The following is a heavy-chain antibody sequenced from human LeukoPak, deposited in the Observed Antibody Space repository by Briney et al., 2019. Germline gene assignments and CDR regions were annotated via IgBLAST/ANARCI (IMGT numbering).Heavy chain of an antibody. V-gene: IGHV4-59*01. CDR3: ARAEGYYDSSGYSAYGYMDV. D-gene: IGHD3-22*01. Sequence: SETLSLTCTVSGGSISSYYWSWIRQPPGKGLEWIGYIYYSGSTNYNPSLKSRVTISVDTSKNQFSLKLSSVTAADTAVYYCARAEGYYDSSGYSAYGYMDVWGKGTTVTVSS. J-gene: IGHJ6*03. CDR2: IYYSGST. CDR1: GGSISSYY.